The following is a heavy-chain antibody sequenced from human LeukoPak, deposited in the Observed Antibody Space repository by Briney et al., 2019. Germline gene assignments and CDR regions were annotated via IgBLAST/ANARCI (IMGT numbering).Heavy chain of an antibody. D-gene: IGHD5-12*01. CDR1: GFIFSSYS. J-gene: IGHJ6*03. CDR3: AYTSGYDFSSYYYYYMDV. V-gene: IGHV3-21*01. Sequence: PGGSLRLSXAASGFIFSSYSMNWVRQAPGKGLEWVSSISSGSSYIYYADSVKGRFTISRDNAKNSLYLQMNSLSAEDTAVYYCAYTSGYDFSSYYYYYMDVWGKGTTVTVSS. CDR2: ISSGSSYI.